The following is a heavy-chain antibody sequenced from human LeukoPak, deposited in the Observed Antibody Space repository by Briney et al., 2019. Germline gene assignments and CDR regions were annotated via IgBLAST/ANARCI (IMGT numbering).Heavy chain of an antibody. CDR2: ISSSSSTI. Sequence: GRSLRLSCAASGFTFSSYSMNWVRQAPGKGLEWVSYISSSSSTIYYADSVKGRFTISRDNAKNSLYLQMSSLRAEDTAVYYCSVETQNAFDIWGQGTMVTVSS. CDR1: GFTFSSYS. CDR3: SVETQNAFDI. J-gene: IGHJ3*02. V-gene: IGHV3-48*01.